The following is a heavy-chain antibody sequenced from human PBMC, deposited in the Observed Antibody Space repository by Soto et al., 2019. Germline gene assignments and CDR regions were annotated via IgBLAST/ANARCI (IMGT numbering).Heavy chain of an antibody. Sequence: PWDTLYLTWTVSGGSISSYYWSWIRQPAGKGLEWIGRIYTSGSTNYNPSLKSRVTMSVDTSKNQFSLKLSSVTAADTAVYYCARDRYCSSTSCFRVDYYGMDVWGQGTTVTVSS. CDR1: GGSISSYY. CDR3: ARDRYCSSTSCFRVDYYGMDV. CDR2: IYTSGST. V-gene: IGHV4-4*07. J-gene: IGHJ6*02. D-gene: IGHD2-2*01.